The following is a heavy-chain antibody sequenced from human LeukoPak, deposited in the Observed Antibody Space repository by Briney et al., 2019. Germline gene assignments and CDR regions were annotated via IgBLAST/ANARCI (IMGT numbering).Heavy chain of an antibody. D-gene: IGHD2-2*01. Sequence: SETLSLTCAVYGGSFSGYYWSWIRQPPGKGLEWIGEINHSGSTNYNPSLKSRVTISVDTSKNQFSLKLSSVTAADTAVYYCARKVPAAIAFDYWGQGTLVTVSS. CDR3: ARKVPAAIAFDY. CDR1: GGSFSGYY. J-gene: IGHJ4*02. V-gene: IGHV4-34*01. CDR2: INHSGST.